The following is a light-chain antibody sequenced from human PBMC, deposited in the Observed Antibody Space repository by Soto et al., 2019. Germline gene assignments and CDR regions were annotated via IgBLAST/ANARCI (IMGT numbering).Light chain of an antibody. V-gene: IGKV1-39*01. CDR3: QQSFSPLWT. J-gene: IGKJ1*01. CDR2: AAS. CDR1: QSISNY. Sequence: DIQMTQSPSSLSASVGDRVTITCRATQSISNYLNWYQQKPGKAPKLLIYAASTTQSVVPSRFTVSGSEPDFTLTISSLQPDDSATYYCQQSFSPLWTFGQGTKVQV.